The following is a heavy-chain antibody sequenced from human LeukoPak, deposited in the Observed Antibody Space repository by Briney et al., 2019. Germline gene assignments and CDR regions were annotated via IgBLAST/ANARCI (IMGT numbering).Heavy chain of an antibody. CDR1: GGSISSRSYY. V-gene: IGHV4-39*01. CDR3: ARHAAVTTRLPHYLDY. CDR2: FYYSGST. Sequence: SETLSPTRTVSGGSISSRSYYWGWIRQPPGKGLEWLGSFYYSGSTYYNPSLKSRVTISVDTSKNQFSLRLSSVTAADTAVFFCARHAAVTTRLPHYLDYWLGASLVTVSS. D-gene: IGHD4-17*01. J-gene: IGHJ4*02.